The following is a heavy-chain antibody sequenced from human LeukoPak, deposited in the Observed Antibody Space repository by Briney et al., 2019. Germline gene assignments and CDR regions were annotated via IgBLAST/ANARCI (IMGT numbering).Heavy chain of an antibody. D-gene: IGHD6-19*01. Sequence: PGGSLRLSCAASGFTFSSYAMSWVRQAPGKGLEWVSAISGSGGSTYYADSVKGRFTISRDNSKNTLYLQMSSLRAEDTAVYYCAKDGDSGWSSGWNGKDVWGQGTTVTVSS. J-gene: IGHJ6*02. CDR1: GFTFSSYA. V-gene: IGHV3-23*01. CDR3: AKDGDSGWSSGWNGKDV. CDR2: ISGSGGST.